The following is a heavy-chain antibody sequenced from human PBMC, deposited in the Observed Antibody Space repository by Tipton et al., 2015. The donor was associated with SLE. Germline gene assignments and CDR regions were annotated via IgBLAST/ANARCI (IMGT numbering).Heavy chain of an antibody. D-gene: IGHD6-13*01. Sequence: SLRLSCAASGFTFSDHYMDWVRQAPGKGLEWVAFIRYDGSNKYYADSVKGRFTISRDNSKNTLYLQMNSLRAEDTAVYYCAKGAAARADAFDIWGQGTMVTVSS. CDR1: GFTFSDHY. J-gene: IGHJ3*02. CDR3: AKGAAARADAFDI. V-gene: IGHV3-30*02. CDR2: IRYDGSNK.